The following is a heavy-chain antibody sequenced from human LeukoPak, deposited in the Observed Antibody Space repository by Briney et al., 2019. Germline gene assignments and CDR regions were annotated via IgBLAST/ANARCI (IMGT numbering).Heavy chain of an antibody. CDR2: IKSKTDGGTT. Sequence: GGSLRLSCAASGFTLSNAWMSWVRQAPGKGLEWVGRIKSKTDGGTTDYAAPVKGRFTISRDDSKNTLYLQVNSLKTEDTAVYYCTTGYSGSYPDFDYWGQGTLVTVSS. J-gene: IGHJ4*02. CDR1: GFTLSNAW. D-gene: IGHD1-26*01. V-gene: IGHV3-15*01. CDR3: TTGYSGSYPDFDY.